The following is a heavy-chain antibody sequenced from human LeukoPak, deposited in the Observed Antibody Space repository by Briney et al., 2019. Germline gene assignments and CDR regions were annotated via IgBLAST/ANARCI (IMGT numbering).Heavy chain of an antibody. CDR2: ISSSSSYI. V-gene: IGHV3-21*01. J-gene: IGHJ5*02. D-gene: IGHD4-17*01. Sequence: GGSLRLSCVASGFTFSSHWMHWVRQAPGKGLEWVSSISSSSSYIYYADSVKGRFTISRDNAKNSLYLQMNSLRAEDTAVYYCARAFSDDYGDVYNWFDPWGQGTLVTVSS. CDR1: GFTFSSHW. CDR3: ARAFSDDYGDVYNWFDP.